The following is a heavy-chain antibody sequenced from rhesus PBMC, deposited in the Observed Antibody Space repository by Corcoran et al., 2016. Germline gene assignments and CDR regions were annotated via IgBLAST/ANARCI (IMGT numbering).Heavy chain of an antibody. D-gene: IGHD4-29*01. Sequence: QVQLQESGPGLVKPSETLSPTSPVPGDSISGPSCNWTRTPPGKGLEWIGAIGGSSGSTWYNPSLKSRVILSTDTAKNQFSLKLTSVTAADTAVYYCARWTTVPKYFELWGQGALVTVSS. CDR2: IGGSSGST. CDR3: ARWTTVPKYFEL. CDR1: GDSISGPS. J-gene: IGHJ1*01. V-gene: IGHV4-165*02.